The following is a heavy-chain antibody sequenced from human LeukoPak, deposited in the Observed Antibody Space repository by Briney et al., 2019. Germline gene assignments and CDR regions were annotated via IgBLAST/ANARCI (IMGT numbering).Heavy chain of an antibody. CDR2: IIPIFGTA. V-gene: IGHV1-69*01. CDR1: GGTSSSYA. J-gene: IGHJ5*02. CDR3: ATSRDGDDYDILTGERWFDP. Sequence: SVKVSCKASGGTSSSYAISWVRQAPGQGLEWMGGIIPIFGTANYAQKFQGRVTITADESTSTAYMELSSLRSEDTAVYYCATSRDGDDYDILTGERWFDPWGQGTLVTVSS. D-gene: IGHD3-9*01.